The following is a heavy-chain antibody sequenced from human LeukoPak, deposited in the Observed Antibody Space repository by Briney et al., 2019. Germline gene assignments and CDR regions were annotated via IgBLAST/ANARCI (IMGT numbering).Heavy chain of an antibody. J-gene: IGHJ6*03. Sequence: PGGSLRLSCAASGFTFSSYSMNWVRQAPGKGLEWVSSISSSSSYIYYADSVKGRFTISRDNAKNSLYLQMNSLRAEDTAAYYCARDVRGYYYHYMDVWGKGTTVTVSS. CDR2: ISSSSSYI. CDR1: GFTFSSYS. D-gene: IGHD3-10*02. V-gene: IGHV3-21*01. CDR3: ARDVRGYYYHYMDV.